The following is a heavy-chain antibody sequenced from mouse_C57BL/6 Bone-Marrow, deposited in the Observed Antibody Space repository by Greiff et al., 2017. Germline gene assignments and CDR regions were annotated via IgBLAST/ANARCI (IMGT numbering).Heavy chain of an antibody. CDR2: IYPGGGYT. D-gene: IGHD3-1*01. J-gene: IGHJ4*01. CDR1: GYTFTNYW. Sequence: QVQLKASGAELVRPGTSVKMSCKASGYTFTNYWIGWAKQRPGHGLEWIGDIYPGGGYTNYNEKFKGRATLTADKSSSTAYLQFSSRTSEDAAINYCAREGAFYYAMEYGGQGTSVTGSS. CDR3: AREGAFYYAMEY. V-gene: IGHV1-63*01.